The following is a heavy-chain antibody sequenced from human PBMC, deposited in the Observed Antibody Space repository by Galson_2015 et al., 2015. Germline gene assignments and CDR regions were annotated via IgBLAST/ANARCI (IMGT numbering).Heavy chain of an antibody. CDR3: ARVSCSGGSCPHDY. Sequence: GWISAYNGHTNYAQKLQGRVTMTTDTSTSTAYMELRSLRSDDTAVYYCARVSCSGGSCPHDYWGQGTLVTVSS. CDR2: ISAYNGHT. D-gene: IGHD2-15*01. V-gene: IGHV1-18*01. J-gene: IGHJ4*02.